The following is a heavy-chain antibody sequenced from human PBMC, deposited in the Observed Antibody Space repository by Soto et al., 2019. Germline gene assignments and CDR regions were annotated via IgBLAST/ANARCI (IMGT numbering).Heavy chain of an antibody. CDR2: ILYDGSKK. D-gene: IGHD3-10*01. CDR3: AKDRGAVGWSEEHYYYKY. V-gene: IGHV3-30*18. CDR1: VFTFSSYS. Sequence: PGGSLRLSCAASVFTFSSYSMHCVRHSPGKRLAWVAVILYDGSKKYYADSMKGRFTISRDNSKNTLYLQMDSLRAEDTAVYYCAKDRGAVGWSEEHYYYKYWGQGAMVTVSS. J-gene: IGHJ4*02.